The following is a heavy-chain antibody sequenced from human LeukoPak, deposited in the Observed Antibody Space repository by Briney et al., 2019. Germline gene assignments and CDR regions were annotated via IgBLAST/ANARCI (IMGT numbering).Heavy chain of an antibody. Sequence: GSLRLSCAASGFTFSSYGMHWVRQAPGKGLEWVAYIRYDGSNKYYADSVRGRFTISRDNSKNTVYVQMNSLRAEDTAVYYCGKGTVVVSAVVDYWGQGTLVTVSS. J-gene: IGHJ4*02. CDR1: GFTFSSYG. CDR2: IRYDGSNK. CDR3: GKGTVVVSAVVDY. D-gene: IGHD2-2*01. V-gene: IGHV3-30*02.